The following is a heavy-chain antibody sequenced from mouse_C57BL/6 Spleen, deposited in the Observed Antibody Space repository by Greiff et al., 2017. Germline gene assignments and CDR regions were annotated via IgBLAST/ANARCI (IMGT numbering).Heavy chain of an antibody. J-gene: IGHJ4*01. CDR2: IDPETGGT. V-gene: IGHV1-15*01. Sequence: VQRVESGAELVRPGASVTLSCKASGYTFTDYEMHWVKQTPVHGLEWIGAIDPETGGTAYNQKFKGKAILTADKSSSTAYMELRSLTSEDSAVYYCTRVGAPRAMNYWGQGTSVTVSS. CDR1: GYTFTDYE. CDR3: TRVGAPRAMNY.